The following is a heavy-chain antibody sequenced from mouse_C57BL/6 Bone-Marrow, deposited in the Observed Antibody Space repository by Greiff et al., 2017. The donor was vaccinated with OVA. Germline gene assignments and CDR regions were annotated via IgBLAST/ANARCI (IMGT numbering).Heavy chain of an antibody. V-gene: IGHV5-17*01. CDR1: GFTFSDYG. CDR2: ISSGSSTI. Sequence: EVKLVESGGGLVKPGGSLKLSCAASGFTFSDYGMHWVRQAPEKGLEWVAYISSGSSTIYYADTVKGRFTISRDNAKNTLFLQMTSLRSEDTAMYYCARPHDYGSSYAWYFDVWGTGTTVTVSS. CDR3: ARPHDYGSSYAWYFDV. D-gene: IGHD1-1*01. J-gene: IGHJ1*03.